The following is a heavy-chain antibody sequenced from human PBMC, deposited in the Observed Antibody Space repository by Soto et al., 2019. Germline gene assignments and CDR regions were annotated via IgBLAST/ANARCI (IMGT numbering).Heavy chain of an antibody. Sequence: SETLALTCIVSGDSISTSNYHWGWSRQPPGKGLEWIGSIYFSGSTYYNPSLKSRVTISEDTSRNQFSLKLTSVTAADTAVYYCARIPSPWGQGTLVTVSS. CDR2: IYFSGST. CDR3: ARIPSP. CDR1: GDSISTSNYH. V-gene: IGHV4-39*07. D-gene: IGHD2-21*01. J-gene: IGHJ5*02.